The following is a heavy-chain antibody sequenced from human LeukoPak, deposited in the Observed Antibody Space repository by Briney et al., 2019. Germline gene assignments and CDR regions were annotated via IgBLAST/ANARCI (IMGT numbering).Heavy chain of an antibody. Sequence: ASVKVSCKASGYTFTSYDINWVRQATGQGLEWMGWMNPNSGNTGYAQKFQGRATMTRNTSISTAYMELSSLRSEDTAVYYCARGAKGYYYYGMDVWGQGTTVTVSS. V-gene: IGHV1-8*01. CDR2: MNPNSGNT. J-gene: IGHJ6*02. CDR1: GYTFTSYD. CDR3: ARGAKGYYYYGMDV.